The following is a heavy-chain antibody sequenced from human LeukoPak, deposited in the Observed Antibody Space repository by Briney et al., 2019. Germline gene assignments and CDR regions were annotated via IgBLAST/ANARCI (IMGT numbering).Heavy chain of an antibody. V-gene: IGHV1-8*01. CDR2: MNPNSGNT. D-gene: IGHD3-22*01. J-gene: IGHJ4*02. CDR1: GYTFTSYD. Sequence: GASVKVSCKASGYTFTSYDINWVRQATGQGLEWMGWMNPNSGNTGYAQKFQGRVTMTRNTSISTAYMELSSLRSEDTAVYYCARVFDRSGYYPYYFDYWGQGTLVTVSS. CDR3: ARVFDRSGYYPYYFDY.